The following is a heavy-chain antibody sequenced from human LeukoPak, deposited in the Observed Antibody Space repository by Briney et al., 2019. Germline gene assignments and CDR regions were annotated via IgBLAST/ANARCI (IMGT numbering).Heavy chain of an antibody. V-gene: IGHV1-18*01. J-gene: IGHJ4*02. CDR1: GYTFTSYG. D-gene: IGHD3-22*01. CDR3: ARDHYYDSSGYTRSADY. Sequence: ASVKVSCKASGYTFTSYGISWVRQAPGQGLEWTGWISAYNGNTNYAQKLQGRVTMTTDTSTSTAYMELRSLRSDDTAVYYCARDHYYDSSGYTRSADYWGQGTLVTVSS. CDR2: ISAYNGNT.